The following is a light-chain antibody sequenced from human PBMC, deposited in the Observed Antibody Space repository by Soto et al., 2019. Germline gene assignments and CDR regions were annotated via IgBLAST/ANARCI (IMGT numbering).Light chain of an antibody. Sequence: DIVMTQSPDSLAVSLGERATINCKSSQSVLYSSNNKNYLAWYQQKPGQTPKLLIYWASTREAGVPDRFSGSESRTDFTLTISSLQAEDVAVYYCQQYYSTPLTCGGGTKVEIK. CDR1: QSVLYSSNNKNY. CDR3: QQYYSTPLT. V-gene: IGKV4-1*01. J-gene: IGKJ4*01. CDR2: WAS.